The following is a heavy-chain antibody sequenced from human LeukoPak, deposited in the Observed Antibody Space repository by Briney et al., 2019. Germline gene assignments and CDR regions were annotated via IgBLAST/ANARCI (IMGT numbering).Heavy chain of an antibody. Sequence: ASVKVSCKTSGYSFTDYYMHWVRQAPGQGLEWVGWINPNSGGTSSAQKFQGRVTMTRDTPITTVYMEMSWLTSDDTAIYYCARADRLHGGPYLIGPWGQGTLVTVSS. CDR3: ARADRLHGGPYLIGP. D-gene: IGHD2-21*01. CDR2: INPNSGGT. V-gene: IGHV1-2*02. J-gene: IGHJ5*02. CDR1: GYSFTDYY.